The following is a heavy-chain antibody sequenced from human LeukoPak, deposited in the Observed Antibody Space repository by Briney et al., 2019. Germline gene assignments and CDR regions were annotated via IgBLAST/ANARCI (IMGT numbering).Heavy chain of an antibody. Sequence: GGSLRLSCAASGFTFSSYSMNWVRQAPGKGLEWVSYISSSSSTIYYADSVKGRFTISRDNAKNSLYLQMNNLRAEDTAVYYCARDRRSVSSGWETDYWGQGTLVTVSS. CDR2: ISSSSSTI. CDR3: ARDRRSVSSGWETDY. CDR1: GFTFSSYS. V-gene: IGHV3-48*01. J-gene: IGHJ4*02. D-gene: IGHD6-19*01.